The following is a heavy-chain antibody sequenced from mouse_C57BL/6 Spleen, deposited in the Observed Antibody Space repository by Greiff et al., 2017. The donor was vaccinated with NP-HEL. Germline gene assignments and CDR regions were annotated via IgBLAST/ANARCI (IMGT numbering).Heavy chain of an antibody. CDR3: ARLAVVEYYFDY. D-gene: IGHD1-1*01. J-gene: IGHJ2*01. CDR1: GYTFTSYW. Sequence: QVQLQQPGTELVKPGASVKLSCKASGYTFTSYWMHWVKQRPGQGLEWIGNINPSNGGTNYNEKFKSKATLTVDKSSSTAYMQLSSMTSEDSAVYYCARLAVVEYYFDYWGQGTTLTVSS. V-gene: IGHV1-53*01. CDR2: INPSNGGT.